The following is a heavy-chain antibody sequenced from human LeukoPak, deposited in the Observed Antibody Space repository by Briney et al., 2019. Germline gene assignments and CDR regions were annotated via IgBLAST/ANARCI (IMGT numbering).Heavy chain of an antibody. J-gene: IGHJ4*02. V-gene: IGHV3-23*01. Sequence: PGGSLRLSCAASGFTVSSNYMSWVRQAPGKGLEWVSSIRGSGDSTYYADSLKGRFTISRDNSKNTVYLQMNSLRAEDAAVYYCAKGRYSYGLLDYWGQGTLVTVSS. CDR2: IRGSGDST. D-gene: IGHD5-18*01. CDR3: AKGRYSYGLLDY. CDR1: GFTVSSNY.